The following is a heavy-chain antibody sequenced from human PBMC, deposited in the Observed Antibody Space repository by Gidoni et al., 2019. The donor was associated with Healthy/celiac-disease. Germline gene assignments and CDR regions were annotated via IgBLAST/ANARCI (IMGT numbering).Heavy chain of an antibody. Sequence: QVQLVESGGGVVQPGRSLRLSCAASGFTFSSYGMHWVRQDPGKGLEWVEVIWYDGSKRYYADSVKGRFTISRDNSKNTLYLQMNSLRAEDTAVYYCARVSLVGATRGGRNAFDIWGQGTMVTVSS. V-gene: IGHV3-33*01. CDR3: ARVSLVGATRGGRNAFDI. CDR2: IWYDGSKR. J-gene: IGHJ3*02. CDR1: GFTFSSYG. D-gene: IGHD1-26*01.